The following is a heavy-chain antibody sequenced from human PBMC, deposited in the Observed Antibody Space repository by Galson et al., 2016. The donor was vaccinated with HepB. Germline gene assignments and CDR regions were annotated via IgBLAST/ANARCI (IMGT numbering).Heavy chain of an antibody. CDR3: ARQPAASEYYYMDV. CDR2: IIPLFDTA. J-gene: IGHJ6*03. D-gene: IGHD2-2*01. V-gene: IGHV1-69*06. CDR1: GGTFSSYA. Sequence: QSGAEVKKPGESLRISCKGSGGTFSSYAISWVRQAPGQGLEWMGGIIPLFDTANYAQKFQGRVTITADKSTSTAYMEVSSLRSEDTAVYYCARQPAASEYYYMDVWGKGTTVTVAS.